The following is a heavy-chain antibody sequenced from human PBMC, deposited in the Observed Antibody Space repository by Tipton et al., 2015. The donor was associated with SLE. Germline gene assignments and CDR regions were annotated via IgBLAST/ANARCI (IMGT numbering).Heavy chain of an antibody. V-gene: IGHV3-74*01. CDR1: GFTFSSYW. CDR3: AGGLVHYYYYMDV. D-gene: IGHD6-6*01. J-gene: IGHJ6*03. Sequence: SLRLSCAASGFTFSSYWMHWVRQAPGKGLVWVSRINSDGSSTSYADSVKGRFTISRDNAKNTLYLQMSSLRAEDTAVYYCAGGLVHYYYYMDVWGKGTTVTVSS. CDR2: INSDGSST.